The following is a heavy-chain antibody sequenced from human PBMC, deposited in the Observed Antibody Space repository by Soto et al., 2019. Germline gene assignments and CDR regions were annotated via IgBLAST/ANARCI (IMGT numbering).Heavy chain of an antibody. J-gene: IGHJ4*02. CDR1: GISVNAYS. D-gene: IGHD6-19*01. V-gene: IGHV3-48*02. CDR2: VSSTGDIM. CDR3: ATWAIAVGGEGY. Sequence: GGSLRLSCTASGISVNAYSVNWVRQAPGKGLEWISYVSSTGDIMLYADSVRGRFTIARDIAENSLYLQMDSLRDEDTAVYYCATWAIAVGGEGYWGQGTLVTVSS.